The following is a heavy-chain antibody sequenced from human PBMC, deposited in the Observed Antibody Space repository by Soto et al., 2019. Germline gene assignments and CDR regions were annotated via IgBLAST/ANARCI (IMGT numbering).Heavy chain of an antibody. CDR1: GITFSAYA. CDR3: VRDYNDGSGRFDY. Sequence: QVQLVESGGGVVQPGTSLRLSCAASGITFSAYAMHWVRQAPGKGLEWVARISYDASASSNADSVKGRFTIYRDNSRSTLYLKMNSLRTEDTAIYYCVRDYNDGSGRFDYWGQGALVTVSS. D-gene: IGHD3-22*01. CDR2: ISYDASAS. V-gene: IGHV3-30-3*01. J-gene: IGHJ4*02.